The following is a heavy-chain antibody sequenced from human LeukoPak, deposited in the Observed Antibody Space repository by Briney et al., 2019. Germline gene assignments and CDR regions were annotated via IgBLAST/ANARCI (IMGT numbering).Heavy chain of an antibody. J-gene: IGHJ4*02. D-gene: IGHD1-26*01. V-gene: IGHV1-2*02. CDR1: GYTFTGYY. Sequence: GASVKVSCKASGYTFTGYYMHWVRQAPGQGLEWMGWINPNSGGTNYAQKLQGRVTMTTDTSTSTVYMELGSLRSDDTAVYYCAREFRSGSYSEFDYWGQGTLVTVSS. CDR2: INPNSGGT. CDR3: AREFRSGSYSEFDY.